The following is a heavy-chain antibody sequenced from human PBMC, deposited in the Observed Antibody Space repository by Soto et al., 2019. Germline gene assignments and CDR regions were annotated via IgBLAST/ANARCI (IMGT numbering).Heavy chain of an antibody. CDR2: IYYSGST. CDR3: ARHVRFLEWFSNWFDP. J-gene: IGHJ5*02. D-gene: IGHD3-3*01. Sequence: SETLSLTCTVSGGSISSSSYYWGWIRQPPGKGLEWIGSIYYSGSTYYNPSLKSRVTISVDTSKNQFSLKLSSVTAADTAVYYCARHVRFLEWFSNWFDPWGQGTLVTVSS. CDR1: GGSISSSSYY. V-gene: IGHV4-39*01.